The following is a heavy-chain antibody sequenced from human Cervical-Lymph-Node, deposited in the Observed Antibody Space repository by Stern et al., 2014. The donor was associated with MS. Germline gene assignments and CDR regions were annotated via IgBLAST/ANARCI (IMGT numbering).Heavy chain of an antibody. CDR2: MNPKSGNT. V-gene: IGHV1-8*01. Sequence: QMQLGQSGAEVKKPGASVKVSCEASGYTFTSTDINWGRQATGQGLEWMGWMNPKSGNTGYAQKFQGRVTMTRNTSISTAYLELSSLRSEDTAVYYCARLYDSSDYYSLGYWGQGTLVTVSS. CDR3: ARLYDSSDYYSLGY. D-gene: IGHD3-22*01. CDR1: GYTFTSTD. J-gene: IGHJ4*02.